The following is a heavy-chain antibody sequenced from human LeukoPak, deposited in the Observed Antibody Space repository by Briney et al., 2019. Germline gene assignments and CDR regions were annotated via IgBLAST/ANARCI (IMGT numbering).Heavy chain of an antibody. CDR2: IYTSGST. J-gene: IGHJ4*02. CDR3: ARAYSFCSSTSCYTAED. Sequence: SETLSLTCTVSGGSISSYYWSWLRQPAGKGLEWIGRIYTSGSTNYNPSLKSRVTMSVDTSKNQFSLKLSSVTAADTAVYYCARAYSFCSSTSCYTAEDWGQGTLVTVSS. V-gene: IGHV4-4*07. D-gene: IGHD2-2*02. CDR1: GGSISSYY.